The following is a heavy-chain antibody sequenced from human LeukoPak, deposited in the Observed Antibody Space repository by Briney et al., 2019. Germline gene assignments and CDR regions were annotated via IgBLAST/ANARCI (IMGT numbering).Heavy chain of an antibody. CDR1: GFKFDDYA. V-gene: IGHV3-43*02. CDR3: TKQMTAATIPTFFDY. CDR2: ISGDGDRT. Sequence: GGSLRLSCAASGFKFDDYAMNWVRQVPGKGLEWVSLISGDGDRTYYEDSAKGRFTISRDNSKNSLYLQMNRLTSDHTAFYYCTKQMTAATIPTFFDYWGLGIPVTVST. J-gene: IGHJ4*01. D-gene: IGHD5-12*01.